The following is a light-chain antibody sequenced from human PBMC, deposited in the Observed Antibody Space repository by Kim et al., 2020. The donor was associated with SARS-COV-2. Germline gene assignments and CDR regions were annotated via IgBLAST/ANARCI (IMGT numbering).Light chain of an antibody. CDR3: QQYNSYWT. Sequence: DIQMTQSPSTLSASVGDRVTITCRASQSISSWLAWYQQKPGKAPKLLIYKASSLESGVPSRFSGSGSGTEFTLTISSLQPDDFATYYCQQYNSYWTFGQRDQGGYQT. CDR1: QSISSW. V-gene: IGKV1-5*03. CDR2: KAS. J-gene: IGKJ1*01.